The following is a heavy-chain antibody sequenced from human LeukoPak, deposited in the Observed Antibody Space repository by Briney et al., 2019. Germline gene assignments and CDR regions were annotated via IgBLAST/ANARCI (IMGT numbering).Heavy chain of an antibody. J-gene: IGHJ4*02. Sequence: ASETLSLTCTVSGGSISSYYWSWIRQPPGKGLEWIGDIYYSGSTNSNTSLNSRVTISVDTSKNQFSLRLSSVTAADTAVYYSARLASGSYGPLTPFDYWGQGTLVTVSS. V-gene: IGHV4-59*08. D-gene: IGHD1-26*01. CDR3: ARLASGSYGPLTPFDY. CDR2: IYYSGST. CDR1: GGSISSYY.